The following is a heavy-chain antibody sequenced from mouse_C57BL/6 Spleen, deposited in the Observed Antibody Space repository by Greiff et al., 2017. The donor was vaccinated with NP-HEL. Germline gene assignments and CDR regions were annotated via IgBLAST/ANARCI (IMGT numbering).Heavy chain of an antibody. D-gene: IGHD1-1*01. CDR1: GYTFTSYW. Sequence: VQLQQPGAELVRPGSSVKLSCKASGYTFTSYWMDWVKQRPGQGLEWIGNIYPSDSETHYNQKFKDKATLTVDKSSSTAYMQLSSLTSEDSAVYYCARWGYGSRVFDYWGKGTTLTVSS. J-gene: IGHJ2*01. V-gene: IGHV1-61*01. CDR2: IYPSDSET. CDR3: ARWGYGSRVFDY.